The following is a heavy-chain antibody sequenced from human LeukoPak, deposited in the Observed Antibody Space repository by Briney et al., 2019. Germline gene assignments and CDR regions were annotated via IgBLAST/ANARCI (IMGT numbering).Heavy chain of an antibody. CDR1: GGSISGYY. CDR2: IYYIGST. CDR3: ARGYGDNSGAFDI. V-gene: IGHV4-59*12. D-gene: IGHD4-23*01. J-gene: IGHJ3*02. Sequence: SETLSLTCTVSGGSISGYYWSWIRQPPGKGLEWIGFIYYIGSTSYNPSLKSRVTISVDTSKNQFSLKLNSVTAADTAVYYCARGYGDNSGAFDIWGQGTMVTVSS.